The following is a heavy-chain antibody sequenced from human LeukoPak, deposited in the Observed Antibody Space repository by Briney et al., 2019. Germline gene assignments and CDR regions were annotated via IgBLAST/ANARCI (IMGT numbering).Heavy chain of an antibody. CDR1: GGTFSSYA. V-gene: IGHV1-69*04. CDR3: ASAVGQDYYYYGMDV. D-gene: IGHD2-2*01. Sequence: SVKVSCKASGGTFSSYAISWVRQAPGQGLEWMGRIIPILNIANYAQKFQGRVTITADKSTSTAYMEPSSLRSEDTAVYYCASAVGQDYYYYGMDVWGQGTTVTVSS. J-gene: IGHJ6*02. CDR2: IIPILNIA.